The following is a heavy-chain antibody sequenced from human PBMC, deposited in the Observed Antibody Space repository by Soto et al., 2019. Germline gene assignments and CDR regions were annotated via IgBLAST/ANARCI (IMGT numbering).Heavy chain of an antibody. CDR3: ARDAVVVPSALYYFDY. D-gene: IGHD2-2*01. CDR1: GYTFTSYY. CDR2: INPSGYGT. Sequence: ASVKVSCKASGYTFTSYYMHWVRQAPGQGLEWMGIINPSGYGTSYAQKFQGRVTMTRDTSTTTFYMDLSSLRSEDMAVYFCARDAVVVPSALYYFDYWGQGTLVTVSS. V-gene: IGHV1-46*01. J-gene: IGHJ4*02.